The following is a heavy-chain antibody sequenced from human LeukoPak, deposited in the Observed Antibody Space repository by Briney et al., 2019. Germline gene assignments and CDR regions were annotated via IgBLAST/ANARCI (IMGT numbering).Heavy chain of an antibody. V-gene: IGHV3-66*01. CDR1: GFTVSSNS. CDR2: IYSGGST. D-gene: IGHD2-15*01. Sequence: GGSLRLSCAASGFTVSSNSMSWVRQAPGKGLEWVSVIYSGGSTYYADSVKGRFTISRDNSKNTLYLQMNSLRAEDTAVYYCARDARYCSGGSCSIWGQGNLVTVSP. J-gene: IGHJ4*02. CDR3: ARDARYCSGGSCSI.